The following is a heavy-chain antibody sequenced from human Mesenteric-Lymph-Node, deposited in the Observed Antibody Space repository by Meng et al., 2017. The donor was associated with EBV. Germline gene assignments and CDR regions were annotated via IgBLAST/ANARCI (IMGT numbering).Heavy chain of an antibody. CDR1: GFSLSTRGVA. Sequence: QIPCKETGPTRVKPQQTLTLTCSFSGFSLSTRGVAVGWIRQPPGKALEWLALIYWDDDKRYSPSLKSRLTITKDTSKNQVVLTLSNMDPVDTATYYCAYAFASIAWGQGTLVTVSS. V-gene: IGHV2-5*02. CDR3: AYAFASIA. CDR2: IYWDDDK. D-gene: IGHD2-15*01. J-gene: IGHJ4*02.